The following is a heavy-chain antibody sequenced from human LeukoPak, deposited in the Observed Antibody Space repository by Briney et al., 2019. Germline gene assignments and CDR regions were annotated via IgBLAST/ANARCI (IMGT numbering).Heavy chain of an antibody. CDR3: ARGGIAAAPGDYYYMDV. D-gene: IGHD6-13*01. CDR2: IIPIFGTA. Sequence: ASVKVSCKASGDTFSSYAISWVRQAPGQGLEWMGGIIPIFGTANYAQKFQGRVTITADECTSTAYMELSSLRSEDTAVYYCARGGIAAAPGDYYYMDVWGKGTTVTVSS. CDR1: GDTFSSYA. V-gene: IGHV1-69*13. J-gene: IGHJ6*03.